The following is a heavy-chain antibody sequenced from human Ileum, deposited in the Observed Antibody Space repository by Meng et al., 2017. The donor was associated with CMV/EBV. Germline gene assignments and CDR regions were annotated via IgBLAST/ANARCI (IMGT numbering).Heavy chain of an antibody. Sequence: ASVKVSCKASGYTFTSYDIHWVRQAPGQGLEWMGWMNPNNGETGYAQKFQGRVTMTRDRSTSTAYMELSSLRSEDTAVYYCARDAQGYCSSTSCRGLDYWGQGTLVTVSS. D-gene: IGHD2-2*01. CDR1: GYTFTSYD. CDR2: MNPNNGET. J-gene: IGHJ4*02. CDR3: ARDAQGYCSSTSCRGLDY. V-gene: IGHV1-8*01.